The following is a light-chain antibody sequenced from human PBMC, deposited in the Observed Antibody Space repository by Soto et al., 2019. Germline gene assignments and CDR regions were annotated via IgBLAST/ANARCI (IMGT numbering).Light chain of an antibody. CDR3: QQYNNWPPANT. J-gene: IGKJ2*01. Sequence: EIVMTQYPATLSVSPGERATLSCRASQSVSSNLAWYQQKPGQAPRLLIYGASTRATGIPARFSGSGSGTEFTLTISSLQSEDFAVYYCQQYNNWPPANTFGQGTKLEIK. CDR2: GAS. V-gene: IGKV3-15*01. CDR1: QSVSSN.